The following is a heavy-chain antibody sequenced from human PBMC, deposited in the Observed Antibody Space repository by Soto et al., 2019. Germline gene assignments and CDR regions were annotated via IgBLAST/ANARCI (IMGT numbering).Heavy chain of an antibody. CDR1: GYTFTSYG. CDR2: ISAYNGNT. V-gene: IGHV1-18*01. J-gene: IGHJ6*02. CDR3: ARVLAVAGTPSYYYYGMDV. D-gene: IGHD6-19*01. Sequence: QVQLVQSGAEVKKPGASVKVSCKASGYTFTSYGISWVRQAPGQGLEWRGWISAYNGNTNYAQKLQGRVTMTTDTSTSTAYMELRSLRSDDTAVYYCARVLAVAGTPSYYYYGMDVWGQGTTVTVSS.